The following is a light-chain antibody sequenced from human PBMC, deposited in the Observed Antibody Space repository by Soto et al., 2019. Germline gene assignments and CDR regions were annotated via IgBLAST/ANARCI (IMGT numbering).Light chain of an antibody. Sequence: QSALTQPASVSGSPGQSITISCTGTSSDVGSYNLVSWYQQHPGKAPKLMIYEGSKRPSGVSNRFSGSKSGNTASLTISGLRAEDEADYYCCAYAVRVFGGGTKLTVL. CDR3: CAYAVRV. V-gene: IGLV2-23*01. CDR2: EGS. J-gene: IGLJ2*01. CDR1: SSDVGSYNL.